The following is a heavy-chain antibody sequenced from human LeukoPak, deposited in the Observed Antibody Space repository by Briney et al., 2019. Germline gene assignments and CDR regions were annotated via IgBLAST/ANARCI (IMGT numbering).Heavy chain of an antibody. CDR2: INHSGST. V-gene: IGHV4-34*01. Sequence: SEALSLTCAVYGGSFSGYYWSWIRQPPGKGLEWIGEINHSGSTNYNPSLKSRVTISVDTSKNQFSLKLSSVTAADTAVYYCARRRFLEYDWGQGTLVTVSS. CDR3: ARRRFLEYD. J-gene: IGHJ4*02. CDR1: GGSFSGYY. D-gene: IGHD3-3*01.